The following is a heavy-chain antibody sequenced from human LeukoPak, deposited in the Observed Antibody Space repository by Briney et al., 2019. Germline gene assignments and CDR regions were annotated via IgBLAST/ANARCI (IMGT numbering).Heavy chain of an antibody. D-gene: IGHD6-13*01. CDR3: ARVGLGAAAGYYFDY. Sequence: GGSLRLSRAASGFTFSDYNMRWIRQAPGKGLEWVSSISRSGSTKYYADSVKGRFTISRDNAKNSLFLQMNSLRAEDTAVYYCARVGLGAAAGYYFDYWGQGTLVTVSS. CDR2: ISRSGSTK. J-gene: IGHJ4*02. CDR1: GFTFSDYN. V-gene: IGHV3-11*01.